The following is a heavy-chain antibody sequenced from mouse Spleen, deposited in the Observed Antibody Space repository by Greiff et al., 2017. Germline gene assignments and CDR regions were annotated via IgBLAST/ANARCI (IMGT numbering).Heavy chain of an antibody. CDR1: GYSFTGYF. D-gene: IGHD2-1*01. CDR2: INPYNGDT. Sequence: EVQLQQSGPELVKPGDSVKISCKASGYSFTGYFMNWVMQSHGKSLEWIGRINPYNGDTFYNQKFKGKATLTVDKSSSTAHMELRSLTSEDSAVYYCARLYGNYGAWFAYWGQGTLVTVSA. J-gene: IGHJ3*01. CDR3: ARLYGNYGAWFAY. V-gene: IGHV1-20*01.